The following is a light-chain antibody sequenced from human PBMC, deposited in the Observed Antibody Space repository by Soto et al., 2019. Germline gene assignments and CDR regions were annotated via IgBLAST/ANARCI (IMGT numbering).Light chain of an antibody. Sequence: DIQMTQSPSSLSASVGDRVTIACQSSHDVSRNLNWFQQKPGEAPKLLIYDASNLERGVPSRFSASGSGTDFTFTISLLQPEYVAKYYCQQYNSMLSFGGGTEIELK. CDR2: DAS. CDR3: QQYNSMLS. J-gene: IGKJ4*01. CDR1: HDVSRN. V-gene: IGKV1-33*01.